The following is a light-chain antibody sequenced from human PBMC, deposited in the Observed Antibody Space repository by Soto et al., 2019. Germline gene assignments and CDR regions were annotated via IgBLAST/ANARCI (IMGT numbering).Light chain of an antibody. J-gene: IGKJ4*01. Sequence: DIVMTQSPDSLAVSLGERATINCKSSQSVLYSSNNKNYLAWYQQKPGKAPKLLIYAASTLESGVPSRFSGSGSGTDFTLTISSLQPEDFATYYCQQPKSLPRTFGGGTKVDIK. CDR3: QQPKSLPRT. CDR1: QSVLYSSNNKNY. CDR2: AAS. V-gene: IGKV4-1*01.